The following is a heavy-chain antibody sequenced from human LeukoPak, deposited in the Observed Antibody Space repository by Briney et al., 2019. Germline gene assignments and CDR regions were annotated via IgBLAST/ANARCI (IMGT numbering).Heavy chain of an antibody. V-gene: IGHV1-8*02. CDR1: GYSFINFG. Sequence: GASVKVSCKASGYSFINFGLSWVRQAPGQGLEWMGWMNPNTGNTVYAQKFQGRVTMTRDTSITTAYMELSSLRTEDTAVYFCARGMDTGFWGQGTLVTVSS. CDR2: MNPNTGNT. J-gene: IGHJ4*02. D-gene: IGHD5-18*01. CDR3: ARGMDTGF.